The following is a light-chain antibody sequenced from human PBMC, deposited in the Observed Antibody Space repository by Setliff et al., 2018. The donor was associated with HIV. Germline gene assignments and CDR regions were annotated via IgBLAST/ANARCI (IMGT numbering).Light chain of an antibody. CDR3: YSLRSYTWV. Sequence: QSVLTQPASVSGSPGQSITISCTGIINDFVSWYQQHPGKAPKLIIYAVSNRPPGISDRFSGSRSGGTASLTISGLRAEDEADYFCYSLRSYTWVFGGGTK. V-gene: IGLV2-14*03. CDR1: INDF. CDR2: AVS. J-gene: IGLJ3*02.